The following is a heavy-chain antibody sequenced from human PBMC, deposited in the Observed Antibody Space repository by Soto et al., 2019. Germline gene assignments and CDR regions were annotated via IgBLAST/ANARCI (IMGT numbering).Heavy chain of an antibody. V-gene: IGHV1-69*06. CDR2: IIPFFNKA. J-gene: IGHJ4*02. Sequence: QVQVVQSRAEVKKPGSSVKVSCQTPAGTFSNFAINWVRQAPGQGLEWMGEIIPFFNKANYARNFQGRVTITADKSSGTAYMELRSLRSDDTAMFYCARGGAGVAFDSWGQGTLVTVSS. CDR1: AGTFSNFA. CDR3: ARGGAGVAFDS. D-gene: IGHD3-16*01.